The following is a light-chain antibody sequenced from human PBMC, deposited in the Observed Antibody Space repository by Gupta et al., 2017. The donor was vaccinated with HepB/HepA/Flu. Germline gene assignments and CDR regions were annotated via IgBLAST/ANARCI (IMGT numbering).Light chain of an antibody. CDR2: DAS. V-gene: IGKV3-11*01. CDR3: QQRDNWPLT. CDR1: QSVSSS. Sequence: EIVLTQSPATLSLSPGERATLSCRASQSVSSSLAWYQQKPGQAPSLLIYDASSRATGVPARVSGSGSGTDFTLTISILDPEDFAVYYCQQRDNWPLTSGQGTLLEIK. J-gene: IGKJ5*01.